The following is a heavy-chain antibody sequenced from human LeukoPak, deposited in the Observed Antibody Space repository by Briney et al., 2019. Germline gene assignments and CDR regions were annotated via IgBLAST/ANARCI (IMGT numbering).Heavy chain of an antibody. V-gene: IGHV4-39*01. CDR1: GGSISSSSYY. CDR3: ARRYSGYDWWYFDL. J-gene: IGHJ2*01. CDR2: IYYSGST. D-gene: IGHD5-12*01. Sequence: PSETLSLTCTVSGGSISSSSYYWGWIRQPPGKGLEWIGSIYYSGSTYYNPSLKSRVTISVDTSKNQFSLKLSSVTAADTAVYYCARRYSGYDWWYFDLWGRGTLVTVSS.